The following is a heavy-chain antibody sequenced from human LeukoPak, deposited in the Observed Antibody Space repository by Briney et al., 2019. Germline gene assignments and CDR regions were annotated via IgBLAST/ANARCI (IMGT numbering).Heavy chain of an antibody. CDR1: GFTFSSFA. Sequence: GGSRRLSCAASGFTFSSFAMNWVRQGPGKGLEWVSTMRGSGSRTYYADSVKGRFTISRDNSKNTLYLQMNSLRAEDTAIYYCAKWVAVAADTRDYFDYWGQGTLVTVSS. J-gene: IGHJ4*02. V-gene: IGHV3-23*01. D-gene: IGHD6-19*01. CDR2: MRGSGSRT. CDR3: AKWVAVAADTRDYFDY.